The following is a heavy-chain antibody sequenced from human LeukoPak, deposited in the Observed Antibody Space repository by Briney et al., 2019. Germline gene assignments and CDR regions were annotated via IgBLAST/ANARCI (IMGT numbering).Heavy chain of an antibody. CDR2: INQDGSEK. Sequence: GGSLRLSCAASGFTFSSYWMSWVRQAPGKELEWVGNINQDGSEKYYVDSVKGRFTISRDNAKNSLYLQMNSLRAEDTAVYYCSRASYYYYYMDVWGKGTTVTVSS. CDR3: SRASYYYYYMDV. J-gene: IGHJ6*03. V-gene: IGHV3-7*01. CDR1: GFTFSSYW.